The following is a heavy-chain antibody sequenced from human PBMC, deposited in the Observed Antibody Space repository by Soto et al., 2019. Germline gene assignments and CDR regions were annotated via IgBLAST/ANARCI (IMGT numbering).Heavy chain of an antibody. V-gene: IGHV3-30*18. D-gene: IGHD6-19*01. J-gene: IGHJ6*02. CDR3: AKELRQWLARVVEYYYYYYGMDV. Sequence: GGSLRLSYAASGFTFSSYGMHWVRQAPGKGLEWVAVISYDGSNKYYADSVKGRFTISRDNSKNTLYLQMNSLRAEDTAVYYCAKELRQWLARVVEYYYYYYGMDVWGQGTTVTVSS. CDR2: ISYDGSNK. CDR1: GFTFSSYG.